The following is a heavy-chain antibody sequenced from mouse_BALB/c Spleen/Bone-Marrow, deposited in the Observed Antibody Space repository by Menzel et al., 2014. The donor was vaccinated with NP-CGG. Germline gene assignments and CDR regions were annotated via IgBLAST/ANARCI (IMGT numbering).Heavy chain of an antibody. CDR2: IWSGGST. V-gene: IGHV2-4-1*01. J-gene: IGHJ2*01. Sequence: QVHVKQSGPGLVQPSQSLSISCTVSGFSLTSYGVHWVRQSPGKGLEWLGVIWSGGSTDYNAAFISRLSISKDNSKSQVFFKMNSLQADDTAIYYCARTTLYKVCFDYWGQGTPLTVSS. CDR1: GFSLTSYG. D-gene: IGHD1-3*01. CDR3: ARTTLYKVCFDY.